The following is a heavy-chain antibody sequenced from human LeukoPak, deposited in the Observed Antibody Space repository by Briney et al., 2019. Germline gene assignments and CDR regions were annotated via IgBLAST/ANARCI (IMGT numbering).Heavy chain of an antibody. CDR3: ARLGTTGRYYYMDV. V-gene: IGHV3-20*04. J-gene: IGHJ6*03. CDR1: GFTFDDYG. Sequence: GGSLRLSCAASGFTFDDYGMSWVRQAPGKGLEWVSGINWNGGSTGYADSVKGRFTISRDNAKNSLYLQMNSLRAEDTALYYCARLGTTGRYYYMDVWGKGTTVTVSS. D-gene: IGHD4-17*01. CDR2: INWNGGST.